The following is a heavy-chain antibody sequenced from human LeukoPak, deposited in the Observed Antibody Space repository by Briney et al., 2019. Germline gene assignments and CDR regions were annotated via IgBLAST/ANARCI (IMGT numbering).Heavy chain of an antibody. V-gene: IGHV4-34*01. D-gene: IGHD3-3*02. J-gene: IGHJ3*02. Sequence: PSETLSLTCAVYGGSFSGYYWSWIRQPPGKGLEWIGEINHSGSTNYNPSLKSRVTISVDTSKNQFSLKLSSVTAADTAVYYCARHFRYRRLAFDIWGQGTMVTVSS. CDR1: GGSFSGYY. CDR3: ARHFRYRRLAFDI. CDR2: INHSGST.